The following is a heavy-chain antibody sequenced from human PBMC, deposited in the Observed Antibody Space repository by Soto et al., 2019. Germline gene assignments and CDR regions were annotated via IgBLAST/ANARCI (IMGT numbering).Heavy chain of an antibody. CDR3: ASSYCSGGSCYKGAFDI. V-gene: IGHV4-31*03. Sequence: KTSETLSLTCTVSGGSISSGGYYWSWIRQHPGKGLEWIGYIYYSGSTYYNPSLKSRVTISVDTSKNQFSLKLSSVTAADTAVYYCASSYCSGGSCYKGAFDIWGQGTMVTVSS. D-gene: IGHD2-15*01. CDR2: IYYSGST. J-gene: IGHJ3*02. CDR1: GGSISSGGYY.